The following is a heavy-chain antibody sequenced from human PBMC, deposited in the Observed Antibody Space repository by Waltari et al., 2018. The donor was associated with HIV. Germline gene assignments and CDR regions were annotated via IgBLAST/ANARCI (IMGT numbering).Heavy chain of an antibody. D-gene: IGHD2-2*01. CDR2: ISRYKRES. Sequence: VRLMESGGGLVEPGGSLTISCAASGFPFTLYTMNWIRHIPGKGLCLLASISRYKRESYLMDSMKGRFTISRDNAANSVFLHMDRRSVDDTARYFCVRDDPGYEPIDYWGRGTLVTVSS. CDR3: VRDDPGYEPIDY. J-gene: IGHJ4*02. V-gene: IGHV3-21*02. CDR1: GFPFTLYT.